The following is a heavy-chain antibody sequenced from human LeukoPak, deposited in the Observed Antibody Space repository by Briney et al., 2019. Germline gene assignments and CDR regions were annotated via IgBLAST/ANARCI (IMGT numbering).Heavy chain of an antibody. CDR1: GYTFTSYG. J-gene: IGHJ3*02. D-gene: IGHD6-19*01. CDR2: IIPIFGTA. Sequence: ASVKVSCKASGYTFTSYGISWVRQAPGQGLEWMGGIIPIFGTANYAQKFQGRVTITADESTSTAYMELSSLRSEDTAVYYCARDCRVAGTFAFDIWGQGTMVTVSS. CDR3: ARDCRVAGTFAFDI. V-gene: IGHV1-69*13.